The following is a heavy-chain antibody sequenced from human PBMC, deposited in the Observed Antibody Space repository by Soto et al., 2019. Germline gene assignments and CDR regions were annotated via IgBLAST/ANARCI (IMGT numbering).Heavy chain of an antibody. J-gene: IGHJ4*02. CDR2: IYSGGTT. Sequence: EVQLVESGGGLGQPGGSLRLSCAASGFTVSSNYMSWVRRAPGKGLEWVSIIYSGGTTYYADSVKGRFIISRDNSKNTLYLQMNSLRAEDTAVDHCASGKQRYGSGRYPYDYWGQGTMVTVSS. D-gene: IGHD3-10*01. CDR1: GFTVSSNY. CDR3: ASGKQRYGSGRYPYDY. V-gene: IGHV3-66*01.